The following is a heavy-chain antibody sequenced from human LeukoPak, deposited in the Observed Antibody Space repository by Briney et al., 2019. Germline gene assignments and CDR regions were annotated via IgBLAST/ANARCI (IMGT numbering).Heavy chain of an antibody. CDR2: IYTSEST. Sequence: ASETLSLTCTVSGGSINSYYWTWIRQPAGKGLEWIGRIYTSESTNYNPSLESRVTMSVDTSKNQFSLKLSSVTAADTAVYYCARGTLRDNRIFDYWGQGTLVTVSS. V-gene: IGHV4-4*07. CDR1: GGSINSYY. J-gene: IGHJ4*02. D-gene: IGHD3-22*01. CDR3: ARGTLRDNRIFDY.